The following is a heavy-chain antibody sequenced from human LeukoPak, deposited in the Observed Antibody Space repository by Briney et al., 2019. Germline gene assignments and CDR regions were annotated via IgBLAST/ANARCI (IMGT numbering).Heavy chain of an antibody. D-gene: IGHD6-19*01. CDR3: AREGIAVADPAFDI. CDR1: GYTFTCYY. Sequence: ASVKVSFKASGYTFTCYYMHWVRQAPGQGLEWMGRINPNSGGRNYAQKFQGRVTMTRDTSISTAYMELSRLRSDDTAVYYCAREGIAVADPAFDIWGQGTMVTVSS. J-gene: IGHJ3*02. V-gene: IGHV1-2*06. CDR2: INPNSGGR.